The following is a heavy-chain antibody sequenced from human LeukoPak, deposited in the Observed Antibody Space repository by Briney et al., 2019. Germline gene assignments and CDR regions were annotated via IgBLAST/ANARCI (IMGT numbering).Heavy chain of an antibody. V-gene: IGHV3-23*01. CDR3: AKGHYYDSRIGYYYYMDV. J-gene: IGHJ6*03. Sequence: GGSLRLSCAASGFTLSTYAMSWVRQTPGKGLEWVAAASSSDAGTYHADSVRGRFTISRDNSKNTLYLQMNSLRAEDTAVYYSAKGHYYDSRIGYYYYMDVWGKGTTVTVSS. CDR2: ASSSDAGT. D-gene: IGHD3-22*01. CDR1: GFTLSTYA.